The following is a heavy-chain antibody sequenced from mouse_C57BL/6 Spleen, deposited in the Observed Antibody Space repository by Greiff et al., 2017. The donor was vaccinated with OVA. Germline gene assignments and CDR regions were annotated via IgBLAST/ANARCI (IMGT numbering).Heavy chain of an antibody. Sequence: VQLQQSGAELARPGASVKLSCKASGYTFTSYGISWVKQRTGQGLEWIGEIYPRSGNTYYNEKFKGKATLTADKSSSTAYMELRSLTSEDSAVYFCAPQRDYGSSYVAWFAYWGQGTLVTVSA. CDR3: APQRDYGSSYVAWFAY. CDR1: GYTFTSYG. J-gene: IGHJ3*01. D-gene: IGHD1-1*01. V-gene: IGHV1-81*01. CDR2: IYPRSGNT.